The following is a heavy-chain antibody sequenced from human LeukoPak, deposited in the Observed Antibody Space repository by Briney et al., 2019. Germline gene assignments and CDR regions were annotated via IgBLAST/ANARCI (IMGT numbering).Heavy chain of an antibody. CDR3: ARDTRYYDSSGYYFL. V-gene: IGHV3-74*01. Sequence: PGGSLRLSCAASGCTFSSYWMHWVRQAPGKGLVWVSRINSDGSSTSYADSVKGRFTISRDNAKITLYLQMNSLRAEDTAVYYCARDTRYYDSSGYYFLWGQGTLVTVSS. D-gene: IGHD3-22*01. J-gene: IGHJ4*02. CDR1: GCTFSSYW. CDR2: INSDGSST.